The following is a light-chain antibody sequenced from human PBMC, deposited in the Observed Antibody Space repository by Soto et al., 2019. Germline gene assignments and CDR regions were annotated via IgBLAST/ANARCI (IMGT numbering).Light chain of an antibody. CDR1: QSISSY. V-gene: IGKV1-39*01. Sequence: DIQMTQSPPSLSASAGDRVTITCRASQSISSYLNWYQQKPGKAPKLLIYAASSLQSGVPSRFSGSGSGTDFTLTISSLQPEDFAIYYCQQSFNTPWTFGQGTKVDIK. CDR3: QQSFNTPWT. J-gene: IGKJ1*01. CDR2: AAS.